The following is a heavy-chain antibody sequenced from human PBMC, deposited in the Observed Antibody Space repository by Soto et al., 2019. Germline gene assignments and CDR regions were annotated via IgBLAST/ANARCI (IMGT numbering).Heavy chain of an antibody. V-gene: IGHV2-5*01. D-gene: IGHD6-19*01. CDR2: IYWNDDK. CDR1: GFSLSTSGVG. CDR3: AHNGGYSSLGY. J-gene: IGHJ4*02. Sequence: QITLKESGPTLVKPTQTLTLTCTFSGFSLSTSGVGVGWISQPPGKALEWLALIYWNDDKRYSPSLKSRLTITKDTSKNQVVLTMTNMDPVDTATYDCAHNGGYSSLGYWGQGTLVTVSS.